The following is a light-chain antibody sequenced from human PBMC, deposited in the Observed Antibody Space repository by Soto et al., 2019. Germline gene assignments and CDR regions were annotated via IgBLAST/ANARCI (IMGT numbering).Light chain of an antibody. CDR3: QQYKSFSPYT. J-gene: IGKJ2*01. V-gene: IGKV1-5*01. CDR1: QSISTY. CDR2: DAF. Sequence: DIQMTQFPSTLSASVGDRVTITCRSSQSISTYLAWYQVKPGTAPKLLVYDAFTLESGVPSRFSGSGSGTEFTLTISSLQPGDFAAYYCQQYKSFSPYTFGQGPELELK.